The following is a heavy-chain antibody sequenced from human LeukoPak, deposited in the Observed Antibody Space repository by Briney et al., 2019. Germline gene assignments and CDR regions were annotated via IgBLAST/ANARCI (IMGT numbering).Heavy chain of an antibody. D-gene: IGHD3-16*01. V-gene: IGHV4-59*08. Sequence: SETLSLSCTVSGGSISSYYWSWIRQPPGKGLEWIGYIYYSGSTNYNPSLKSRVTISVDTSKNQFSLKLSSVTAADTAVYYCARKIGGAWDYWGQGTLVTVSS. J-gene: IGHJ4*02. CDR2: IYYSGST. CDR3: ARKIGGAWDY. CDR1: GGSISSYY.